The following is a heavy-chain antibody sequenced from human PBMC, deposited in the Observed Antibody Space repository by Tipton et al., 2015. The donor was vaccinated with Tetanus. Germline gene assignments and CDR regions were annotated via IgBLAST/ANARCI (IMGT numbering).Heavy chain of an antibody. CDR1: GFIFSSYG. CDR3: AREADCSGGSCFSGDFDN. J-gene: IGHJ4*02. Sequence: SLRLSCAASGFIFSSYGIHWVRQAPGKGLEWLAVSWYEGTDKYYADSVKGRFTISRDNSKNTLYLQMNSLRAEDTAVYYCAREADCSGGSCFSGDFDNWGQGTQVTVSS. CDR2: SWYEGTDK. D-gene: IGHD2-15*01. V-gene: IGHV3-33*01.